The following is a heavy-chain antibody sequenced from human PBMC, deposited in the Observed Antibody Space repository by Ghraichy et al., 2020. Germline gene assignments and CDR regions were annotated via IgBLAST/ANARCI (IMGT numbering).Heavy chain of an antibody. D-gene: IGHD3-22*01. CDR2: TSYDGSNK. CDR1: GFTFSRYG. CDR3: AKERDSSGYYSFRGDYYGMDV. J-gene: IGHJ6*02. Sequence: GGSLRLSCAASGFTFSRYGMHWVRQAPGKGLEWVAVTSYDGSNKYYADSVKGRFTISRDNSENTLSLQMNSLRAEDTAVYYCAKERDSSGYYSFRGDYYGMDVWGQGTMVNVSS. V-gene: IGHV3-30*18.